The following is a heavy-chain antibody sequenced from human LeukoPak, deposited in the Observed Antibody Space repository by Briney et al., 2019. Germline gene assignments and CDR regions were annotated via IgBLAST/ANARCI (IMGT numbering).Heavy chain of an antibody. CDR3: ARVPGYYDSSGPNY. CDR1: GYTFTGYY. Sequence: ASVKVCCKASGYTFTGYYMHWVRQAPGQGLEWMGWINPNSGGTNYAQKFQGRVTMTRDTSISTAYMELSRLRSDDTAVYYCARVPGYYDSSGPNYWGQGTLVTVSS. CDR2: INPNSGGT. V-gene: IGHV1-2*02. J-gene: IGHJ4*02. D-gene: IGHD3-22*01.